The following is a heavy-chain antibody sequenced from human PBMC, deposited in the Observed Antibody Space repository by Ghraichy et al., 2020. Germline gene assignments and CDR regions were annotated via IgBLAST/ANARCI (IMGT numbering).Heavy chain of an antibody. CDR1: GFTFSSYA. Sequence: SLRLSCAASGFTFSSYAMSWVRQAPGKGLEWVSAISGSGGSTYYADSVKGRFTISRDNSKNTLYLQMNSLRAEDTAVYYCAKDPGITGTYYYMDVWGKGTTVTVSS. V-gene: IGHV3-23*01. D-gene: IGHD1-20*01. J-gene: IGHJ6*03. CDR3: AKDPGITGTYYYMDV. CDR2: ISGSGGST.